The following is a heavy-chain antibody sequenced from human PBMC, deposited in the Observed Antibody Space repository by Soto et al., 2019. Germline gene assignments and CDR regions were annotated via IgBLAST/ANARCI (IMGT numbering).Heavy chain of an antibody. CDR3: AKVFSLTDNYWYGMDV. J-gene: IGHJ6*02. D-gene: IGHD2-8*02. CDR2: IRPNADRT. Sequence: EMQLLESGGGFVQPGGSLRLSCAGSGFTFDTYAMIWVRQVPGKGLDWVSGIRPNADRTYYADSVKGRFTISRDNSKNMLYMEMNSLRAEDTALYYCAKVFSLTDNYWYGMDVWGQGAAVTVSS. CDR1: GFTFDTYA. V-gene: IGHV3-23*01.